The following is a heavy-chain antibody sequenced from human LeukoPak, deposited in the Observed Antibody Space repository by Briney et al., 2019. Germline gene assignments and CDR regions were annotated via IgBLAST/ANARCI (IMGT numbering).Heavy chain of an antibody. Sequence: GGSLRLSCAASGFTFSNYYMSWIRQAPGKGLEWVSVIYSGGSTYYADSVKGRFTISRDNAKNSLYLQMNSLRAEDTAVYYCAELGITMIGGVWGKGTTVTISS. V-gene: IGHV3-66*01. CDR2: IYSGGST. D-gene: IGHD3-10*02. CDR1: GFTFSNYY. CDR3: AELGITMIGGV. J-gene: IGHJ6*04.